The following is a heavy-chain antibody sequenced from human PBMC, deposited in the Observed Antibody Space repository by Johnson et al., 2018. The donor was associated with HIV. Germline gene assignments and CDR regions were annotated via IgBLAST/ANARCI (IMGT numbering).Heavy chain of an antibody. CDR3: TTEAPTLLRAFDI. V-gene: IGHV3-49*02. J-gene: IGHJ3*02. Sequence: ASVKGRFTISRDDSKSIAYLQMNSLKTEDTAVYYCTTEAPTLLRAFDIWGQGTMVTVSS.